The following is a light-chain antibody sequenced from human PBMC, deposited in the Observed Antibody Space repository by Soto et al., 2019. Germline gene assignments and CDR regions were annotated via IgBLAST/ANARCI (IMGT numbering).Light chain of an antibody. CDR1: QNLSSKF. J-gene: IGKJ2*01. V-gene: IGKV3-20*01. Sequence: EIVLTQSPGTLSLSPGERATLSCRASQNLSSKFLAWYQQKPGQSPKLLIYWASTRESGVPDRFSGSGSGTDFTLTISSLQAEDVAVYYCQQYYTTPRTFGQGTKLEI. CDR3: QQYYTTPRT. CDR2: WAS.